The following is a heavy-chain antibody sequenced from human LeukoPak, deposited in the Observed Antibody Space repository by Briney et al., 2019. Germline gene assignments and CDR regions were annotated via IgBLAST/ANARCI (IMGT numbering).Heavy chain of an antibody. CDR1: GFTFSSYS. Sequence: GGSLRLSCAASGFTFSSYSMNWVRQAPGKGLEWVSSISSSSSYIYCADSVKGRFTISRDNAKNSLYLQMNSLRAEDTAVYYCAKTYYYHSSGYYDYWGQGTLVTVSS. V-gene: IGHV3-21*04. J-gene: IGHJ4*02. CDR2: ISSSSSYI. CDR3: AKTYYYHSSGYYDY. D-gene: IGHD3-22*01.